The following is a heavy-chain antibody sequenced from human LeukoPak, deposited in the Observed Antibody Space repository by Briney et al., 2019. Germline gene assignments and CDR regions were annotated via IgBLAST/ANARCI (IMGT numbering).Heavy chain of an antibody. CDR1: GFTFSSYA. CDR3: AKVMKTGSFSIDY. CDR2: ISYDGSNK. V-gene: IGHV3-30*14. Sequence: GGSLRLSCAASGFTFSSYAMHWVRQAPGKGLEWVAVISYDGSNKYYADSVKGRFTISRDNSKNTLYLQMNSLRAEDTAVYFCAKVMKTGSFSIDYWGQGALVTVSS. D-gene: IGHD3-16*01. J-gene: IGHJ4*02.